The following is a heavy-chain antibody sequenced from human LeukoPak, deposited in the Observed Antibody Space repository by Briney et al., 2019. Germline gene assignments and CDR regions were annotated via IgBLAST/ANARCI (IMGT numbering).Heavy chain of an antibody. Sequence: GRSLRLSCAASGFTFSSYAMHWVRQAQGKGLEWVAVISNDGSNKYYANSVKDRFTISRAKSKNTPYLQINSLMASHTAVYYGARDDIAAAGIGYWGQRALVTVAS. CDR2: ISNDGSNK. CDR3: ARDDIAAAGIGY. CDR1: GFTFSSYA. J-gene: IGHJ4*02. D-gene: IGHD6-13*01. V-gene: IGHV3-30*04.